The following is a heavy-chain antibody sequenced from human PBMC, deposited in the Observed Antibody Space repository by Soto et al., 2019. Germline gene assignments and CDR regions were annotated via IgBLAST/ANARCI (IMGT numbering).Heavy chain of an antibody. D-gene: IGHD1-1*01. CDR2: ISFDGTAK. J-gene: IGHJ5*02. CDR3: ATGRSTMFDP. Sequence: QGLLVEYGGRVVQPGRSLRLSCVASGFTFNRYGIHWVRQAPGKGLEWVAEISFDGTAKYDAESVKGRFTVSRDNGNNTLNLEMNSLGAKDTAVYFCATGRSTMFDPWGQGTLVTVS. CDR1: GFTFNRYG. V-gene: IGHV3-30*03.